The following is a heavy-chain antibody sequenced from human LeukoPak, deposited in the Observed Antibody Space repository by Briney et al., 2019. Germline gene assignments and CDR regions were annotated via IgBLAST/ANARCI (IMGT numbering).Heavy chain of an antibody. V-gene: IGHV4-39*01. CDR3: ASFWSGYYGANYGMDV. J-gene: IGHJ6*02. CDR1: GGSISSSSYY. Sequence: SETLSLTCTVSGGSISSSSYYWGWVRQPPGRGLEWIGSIYYSGSTYYNPSLKSRVTISVDTSKNQFSLKLSSVTAADTAVYYCASFWSGYYGANYGMDVWGQGTTVTVSS. D-gene: IGHD3-3*01. CDR2: IYYSGST.